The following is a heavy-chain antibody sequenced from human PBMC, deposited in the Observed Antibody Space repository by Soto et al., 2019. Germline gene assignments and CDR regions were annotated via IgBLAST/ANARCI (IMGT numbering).Heavy chain of an antibody. CDR1: GYTFTSYA. CDR3: ARDLGFGLSDY. J-gene: IGHJ4*02. V-gene: IGHV1-3*01. D-gene: IGHD3-10*01. Sequence: QVQLVQSGAEVKKPGASVKVSCKASGYTFTSYAMQWVRQAPGQRLEWMGWINAGNGNTKYSQKCQGRVTITRDTSASTAYMELSSLRSEDTAVYYCARDLGFGLSDYWGQGTLVTVSS. CDR2: INAGNGNT.